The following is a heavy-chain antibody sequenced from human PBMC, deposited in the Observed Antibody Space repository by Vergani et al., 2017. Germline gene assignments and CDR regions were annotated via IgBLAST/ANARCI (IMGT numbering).Heavy chain of an antibody. D-gene: IGHD6-19*01. V-gene: IGHV4-59*08. Sequence: QVQLQESGPGLVKPSETLSLTCTVSGGSISSYYWSWIRQPPGKGLEWIGYIYYSGSTNYNPSLKSRVTISVDTSKNQFSLKLSSVTAADTAVYYCAKWGIAVAGTRGSPPFYYYGMDVWGQGTTVTVSS. CDR2: IYYSGST. CDR1: GGSISSYY. J-gene: IGHJ6*02. CDR3: AKWGIAVAGTRGSPPFYYYGMDV.